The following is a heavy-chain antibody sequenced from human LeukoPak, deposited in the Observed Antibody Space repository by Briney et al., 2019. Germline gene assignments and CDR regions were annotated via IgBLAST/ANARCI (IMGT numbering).Heavy chain of an antibody. CDR2: INWNGGST. J-gene: IGHJ4*02. D-gene: IGHD5-12*01. CDR1: GFTFDDYG. V-gene: IGHV3-20*04. Sequence: GGSLRLSCAASGFTFDDYGMSWVRQAPGKGLEWVSGINWNGGSTGYADSVKGRFTISRDNAKNSLYLQMNSLRAEDTAVYYCARDGSPNSGYDPFDYWGQGTLVTVSS. CDR3: ARDGSPNSGYDPFDY.